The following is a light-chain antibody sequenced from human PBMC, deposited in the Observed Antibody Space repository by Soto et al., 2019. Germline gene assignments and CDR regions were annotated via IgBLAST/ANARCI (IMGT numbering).Light chain of an antibody. J-gene: IGKJ1*01. CDR3: QQYGSSGT. Sequence: EIVFTQSPGTLSLSPGERATLSCRASQSVSNNYLAWYQQKPGQAPRLPIYGASNRATGIPDRFSGSGSGTDFTLTISRLEPEDFAVYYCQQYGSSGTFGQGTKVDIK. CDR1: QSVSNNY. CDR2: GAS. V-gene: IGKV3-20*01.